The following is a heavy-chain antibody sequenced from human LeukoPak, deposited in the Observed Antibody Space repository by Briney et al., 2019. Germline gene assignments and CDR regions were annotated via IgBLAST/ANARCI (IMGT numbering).Heavy chain of an antibody. CDR3: ARDAYYDGSGSSP. V-gene: IGHV4-34*01. CDR2: INNSGST. J-gene: IGHJ1*01. CDR1: GGSFSTYY. D-gene: IGHD3-10*01. Sequence: SETLSLTCGVSGGSFSTYYWSWIRQPPGPGLESIGEINNSGSTNYHPSPKTRVTMSVDTSKSQLSLKLSSVTAADTGVYYCARDAYYDGSGSSPWGQETLGTVSS.